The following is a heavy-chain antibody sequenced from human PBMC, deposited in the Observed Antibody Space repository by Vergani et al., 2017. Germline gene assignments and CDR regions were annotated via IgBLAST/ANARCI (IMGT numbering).Heavy chain of an antibody. D-gene: IGHD1-1*01. CDR1: EYSFGNYW. CDR3: ARHTTYTDS. J-gene: IGHJ4*02. Sequence: EVELVQSGPEMRKPGESLKISCKGSEYSFGNYWIGWVRQRPGKGLEWMGIIYPADSDTRYSPSFQGQVPISADKSISTAFLQWDSLKASDTALYYCARHTTYTDSWGQGTLVTVSS. CDR2: IYPADSDT. V-gene: IGHV5-51*01.